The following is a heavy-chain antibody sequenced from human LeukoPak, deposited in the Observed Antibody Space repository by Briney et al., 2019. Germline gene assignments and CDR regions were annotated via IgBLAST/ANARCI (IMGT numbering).Heavy chain of an antibody. CDR3: SREAYCSGGRCSVQRVAS. J-gene: IGHJ5*02. CDR1: GYTFTVYY. CDR2: IESKNGDT. D-gene: IGHD2-15*01. V-gene: IGHV1-2*02. Sequence: GASPRVSCKASGYTFTVYYVHCGPHAPERGLEWMGWIESKNGDTNNAQKFQSRLTTTRDTTLSIAYIELRTITADNTPVYNCSREAYCSGGRCSVQRVASWGQGTPVTVSS.